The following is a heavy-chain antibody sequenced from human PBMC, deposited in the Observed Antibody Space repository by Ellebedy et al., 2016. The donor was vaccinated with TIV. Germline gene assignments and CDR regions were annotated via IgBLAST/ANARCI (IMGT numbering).Heavy chain of an antibody. CDR1: GYTFTSYG. CDR2: ISAYNGNT. CDR3: ARYCNSTTCSNWFDP. J-gene: IGHJ5*02. D-gene: IGHD2-2*01. V-gene: IGHV1-18*04. Sequence: AASVKVSCKASGYTFTSYGISWVRQAPGQGLEWMGWISAYNGNTLHAQKLQGRVTMTTDTSTSTAYMELRSLRSDDTAVYYCARYCNSTTCSNWFDPWGQGTLVTVSS.